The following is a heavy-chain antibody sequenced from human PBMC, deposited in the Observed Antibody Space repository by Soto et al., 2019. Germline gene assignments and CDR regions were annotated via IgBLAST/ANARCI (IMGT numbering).Heavy chain of an antibody. CDR1: GGSFSGYY. V-gene: IGHV4-34*01. D-gene: IGHD5-12*01. CDR3: ARGLVEMATIGGPTDY. Sequence: PSETLSLTCAVYGGSFSGYYWSWIRQPPGKGLEWIGEINHSGSTNYNPSLKSRVTISVDTSKNQFSLKLSSVTAADTAVYYCARGLVEMATIGGPTDYWGQGTLVTVS. J-gene: IGHJ4*02. CDR2: INHSGST.